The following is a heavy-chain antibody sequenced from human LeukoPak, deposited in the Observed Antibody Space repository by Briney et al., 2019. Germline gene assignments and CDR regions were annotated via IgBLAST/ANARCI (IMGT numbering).Heavy chain of an antibody. CDR3: ARPDTSGSDAFDI. J-gene: IGHJ3*02. Sequence: SETLSLTCTVSGGSISSYYWSWIRQPPGKGLEWIGYIYYSGSTNYNPSLKSRVTISVDTSKNQFSLKLSSVTAADTAVYYCARPDTSGSDAFDIWGQGTMVTVSS. CDR1: GGSISSYY. CDR2: IYYSGST. D-gene: IGHD3-10*01. V-gene: IGHV4-59*08.